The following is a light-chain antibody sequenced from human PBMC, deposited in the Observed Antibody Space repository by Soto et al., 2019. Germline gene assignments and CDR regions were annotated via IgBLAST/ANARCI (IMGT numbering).Light chain of an antibody. CDR3: QQYVNSPGT. CDR1: QIVNSDY. V-gene: IGKV3-20*01. J-gene: IGKJ1*01. CDR2: GAS. Sequence: EIVLTQSPGTLSLSPGERATLSCVASQIVNSDYFAWFQLKPGQAPRLLIYGASRSATGIPDRFSGSGSGTDFTLTINRLEPEDFAMYYCQQYVNSPGTFGQGSRIEIK.